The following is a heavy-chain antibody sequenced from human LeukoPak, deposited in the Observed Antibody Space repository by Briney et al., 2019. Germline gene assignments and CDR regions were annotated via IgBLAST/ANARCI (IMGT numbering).Heavy chain of an antibody. D-gene: IGHD1-1*01. CDR2: ISYDGSNK. Sequence: SGGSLRLSCAASGFTFSSYGMHWVRQAPGKGLEWVAVISYDGSNKYYADSVKGRFTISRDNSKNTLYLQMNSLRAEDTAVYYCARRTGGTYYFDYWGQGTLVTVSS. CDR1: GFTFSSYG. V-gene: IGHV3-30*03. CDR3: ARRTGGTYYFDY. J-gene: IGHJ4*02.